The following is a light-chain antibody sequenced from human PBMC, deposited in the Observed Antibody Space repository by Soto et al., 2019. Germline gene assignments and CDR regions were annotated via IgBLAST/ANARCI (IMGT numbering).Light chain of an antibody. Sequence: DILMTQSPGTLSVSPGERATLSCRASQSISRNLAWYQQKPGQAPRLLISAASTRATDIPARFSGSGSGTECTLPISSLQSEDFAVYYCQQYHIWPLTFGGGTKVDIK. J-gene: IGKJ4*01. CDR1: QSISRN. V-gene: IGKV3-15*01. CDR3: QQYHIWPLT. CDR2: AAS.